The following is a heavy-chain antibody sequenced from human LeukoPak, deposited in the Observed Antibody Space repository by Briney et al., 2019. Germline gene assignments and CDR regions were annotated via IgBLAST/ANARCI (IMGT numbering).Heavy chain of an antibody. CDR1: GYTFTSYG. CDR2: ISAYNGNT. D-gene: IGHD1-26*01. V-gene: IGHV1-18*01. CDR3: ARYTVGWEYFDY. Sequence: ASVKVSCKASGYTFTSYGISWVRQAPGQGLEWMGWISAYNGNTDYAQKLQGRVTMTTDTSTSTAYMELRSLRSDDTAVYYCARYTVGWEYFDYWGQGTLVTVSS. J-gene: IGHJ4*02.